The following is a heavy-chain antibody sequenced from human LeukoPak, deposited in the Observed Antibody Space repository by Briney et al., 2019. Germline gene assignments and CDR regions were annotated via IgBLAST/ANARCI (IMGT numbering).Heavy chain of an antibody. J-gene: IGHJ3*02. Sequence: PGGSLRLSCEGSGFTFSNYWMGWVRQAPGKGLQWVANIKTDGSEKYYVDSVKGRFTISRDNAKNSLYLQMNSLRAEDTAVYYCARDFRVPTARNYYDSSGYALDAFDIWGQGTMVTVSS. CDR2: IKTDGSEK. CDR3: ARDFRVPTARNYYDSSGYALDAFDI. D-gene: IGHD3-22*01. V-gene: IGHV3-7*01. CDR1: GFTFSNYW.